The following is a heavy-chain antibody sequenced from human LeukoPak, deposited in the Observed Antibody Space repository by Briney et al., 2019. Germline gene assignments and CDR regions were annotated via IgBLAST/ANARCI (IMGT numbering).Heavy chain of an antibody. V-gene: IGHV4-59*08. CDR3: ARGPYSYDSSGAFDI. D-gene: IGHD3-22*01. J-gene: IGHJ3*02. Sequence: SETLSLTCTGSGGSISSYYWSWIRQPPGKGLEWIGYIYYSGSTNYNPSLKRRLTISVDTSKNQFSLKLSSVTAADTAVYFCARGPYSYDSSGAFDIWGQGTMVTVSS. CDR1: GGSISSYY. CDR2: IYYSGST.